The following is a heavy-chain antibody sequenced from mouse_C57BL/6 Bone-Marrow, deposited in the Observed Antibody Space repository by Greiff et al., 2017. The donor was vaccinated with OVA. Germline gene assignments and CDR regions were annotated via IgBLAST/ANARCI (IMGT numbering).Heavy chain of an antibody. CDR3: ARQYYGSLDY. J-gene: IGHJ2*01. D-gene: IGHD1-1*01. CDR2: ISNGGGST. Sequence: EVKLVESGGGLVQPGGSLKLSCAASGFTFSDYYMYWVRQTPEKRLEWVAYISNGGGSTYYPDTVKGRFTISRDNAKNTLYLQMSRLKSEDTAMFYCARQYYGSLDYWGQGTTLTVSS. CDR1: GFTFSDYY. V-gene: IGHV5-12*01.